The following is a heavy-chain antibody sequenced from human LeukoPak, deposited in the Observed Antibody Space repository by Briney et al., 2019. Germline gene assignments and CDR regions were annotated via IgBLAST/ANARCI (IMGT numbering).Heavy chain of an antibody. J-gene: IGHJ4*02. CDR3: ARHAEYNSGWHFYLDH. CDR2: VHNVGST. CDR1: GVSTTNGIYY. V-gene: IGHV4-39*01. Sequence: SETLSLTCTVSGVSTTNGIYYWAWIRQPPGKGLEWIGSVHNVGSTYYNLSLRSRVTMSIDTSKNRFSLRLNSVTAADTAVYYCARHAEYNSGWHFYLDHWGQGILVTVSS. D-gene: IGHD6-19*01.